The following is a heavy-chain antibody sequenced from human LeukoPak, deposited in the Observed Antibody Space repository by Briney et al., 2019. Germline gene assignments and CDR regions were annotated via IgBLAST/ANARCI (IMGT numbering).Heavy chain of an antibody. CDR1: GGTFSSYA. J-gene: IGHJ4*02. V-gene: IGHV1-69*13. Sequence: ASVKVSCKASGGTFSSYAISWVRQAPGQGLEWMGGIIPIFGTANYAQKFQGRVTITADESTSTAYMELSSLRSEDTAVYYCARDRTGTTSFDYWGQGTLVTVSS. CDR2: IIPIFGTA. CDR3: ARDRTGTTSFDY. D-gene: IGHD1-7*01.